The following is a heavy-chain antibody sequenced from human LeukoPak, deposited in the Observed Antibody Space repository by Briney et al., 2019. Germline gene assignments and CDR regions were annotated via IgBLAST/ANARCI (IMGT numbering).Heavy chain of an antibody. D-gene: IGHD4-23*01. V-gene: IGHV3-23*01. CDR1: GFTFSSYA. CDR3: AKAVEGMWTGAFDI. CDR2: ISGSGGST. Sequence: QTGGSLRLSCAASGFTFSSYAMSWVRQAPGKGLEWVSTISGSGGSTYYADSVKGRFTISRDNSKNTLYLQMNSLRAEDTAVYYCAKAVEGMWTGAFDIWGQGTMVTVSS. J-gene: IGHJ3*02.